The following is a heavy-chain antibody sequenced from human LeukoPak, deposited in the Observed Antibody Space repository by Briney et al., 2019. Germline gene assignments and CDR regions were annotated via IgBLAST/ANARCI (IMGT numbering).Heavy chain of an antibody. CDR2: ISGSGGST. Sequence: GGSLRLSCAASGFTVSSNYMSWVRQAPGKGLEWVSAISGSGGSTYYADSVKGRFTISRDNSKNTLYLQMNSLRAEDTAVYYCAKGIRFCSSTSCLNYFDYWGQGTLVTVSS. J-gene: IGHJ4*02. D-gene: IGHD2-2*01. V-gene: IGHV3-23*01. CDR1: GFTVSSNY. CDR3: AKGIRFCSSTSCLNYFDY.